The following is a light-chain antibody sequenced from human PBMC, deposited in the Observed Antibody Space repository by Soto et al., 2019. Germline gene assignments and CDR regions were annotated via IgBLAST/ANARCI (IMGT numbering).Light chain of an antibody. CDR2: GAS. V-gene: IGKV3-15*01. CDR3: QQYKKWPWT. CDR1: QSVSSN. Sequence: EMVMTQSPATLSVSPGERATLSCRASQSVSSNLAWYQQKPGQAPRLLIYGASTRATGIPARFSGSGSGTEFTLTITSLQSEDFAVYYCQQYKKWPWTFGQGTKVVIK. J-gene: IGKJ1*01.